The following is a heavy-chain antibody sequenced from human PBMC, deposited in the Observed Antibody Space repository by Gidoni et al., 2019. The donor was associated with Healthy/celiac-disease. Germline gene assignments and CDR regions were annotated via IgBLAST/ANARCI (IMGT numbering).Heavy chain of an antibody. CDR2: IIPIFGTA. Sequence: QVQLVQSGAEVKKPGSSVKVSCKASGGPFSSYAISWVRQAPGQGLEWMGGIIPIFGTANYAQKFQGRVTITADESTSTAYMELSSLRSEDTAVYYCARDREGYSSGPTFLYFDYWGQGTLVTVSS. J-gene: IGHJ4*02. D-gene: IGHD6-19*01. CDR1: GGPFSSYA. V-gene: IGHV1-69*01. CDR3: ARDREGYSSGPTFLYFDY.